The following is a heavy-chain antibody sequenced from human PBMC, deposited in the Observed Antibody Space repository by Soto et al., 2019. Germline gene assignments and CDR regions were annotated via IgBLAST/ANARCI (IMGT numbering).Heavy chain of an antibody. Sequence: ASVKVSCKASGYTFTGYYMHWVRQAPGQGLEWMGWINPNSGGTNYAQKFQGWVTMTRDTSISTAYMELSRLRSDDTAVYYCARSGTFITGTGNYYYYYGMDVWGKGTTVTVS. CDR3: ARSGTFITGTGNYYYYYGMDV. V-gene: IGHV1-2*04. CDR2: INPNSGGT. CDR1: GYTFTGYY. D-gene: IGHD1-20*01. J-gene: IGHJ6*04.